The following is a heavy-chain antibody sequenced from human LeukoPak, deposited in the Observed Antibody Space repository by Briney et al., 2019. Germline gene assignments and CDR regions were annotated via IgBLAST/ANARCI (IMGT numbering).Heavy chain of an antibody. CDR2: ISAYNGET. V-gene: IGHV1-18*01. CDR1: GYTFTTYG. CDR3: ARDLVAARPGWFDP. D-gene: IGHD6-6*01. J-gene: IGHJ5*02. Sequence: ASVKVSCKASGYTFTTYGISWMRQAPGQGLEWMGWISAYNGETKHAQKLQGRVTMTTETPTSTAYMELRSLRYDDTAVYYCARDLVAARPGWFDPWGQGTLVTVSS.